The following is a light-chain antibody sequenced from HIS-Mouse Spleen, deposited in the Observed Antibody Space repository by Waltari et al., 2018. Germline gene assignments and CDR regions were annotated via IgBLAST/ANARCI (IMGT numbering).Light chain of an antibody. CDR3: SSYTSSSTLWV. CDR2: EVS. CDR1: SSDVGCYNY. J-gene: IGLJ3*02. Sequence: QSALTQPASVSGSPGQSITISCTGTSSDVGCYNYVSWYQQHPGKAPKLMIYEVSNRPSGVSNRFSGSKSGNTASLTISGLQAEDEADYYCSSYTSSSTLWVFGGGTKLTVI. V-gene: IGLV2-14*01.